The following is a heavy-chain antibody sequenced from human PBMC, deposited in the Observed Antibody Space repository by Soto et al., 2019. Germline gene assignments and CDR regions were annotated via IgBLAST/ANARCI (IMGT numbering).Heavy chain of an antibody. D-gene: IGHD6-13*01. Sequence: HPWGSLRLSCAASGFTVSSNYMSWVRQAPGKWLEWVSVIYSGGSTYYADSVKGRFTISRDNSKNTLYLQMNSLRAEDTVVYYCARDRRYGDSSSWSPILDGMDVWAKGARSPSP. CDR2: IYSGGST. J-gene: IGHJ6*02. V-gene: IGHV3-53*01. CDR1: GFTVSSNY. CDR3: ARDRRYGDSSSWSPILDGMDV.